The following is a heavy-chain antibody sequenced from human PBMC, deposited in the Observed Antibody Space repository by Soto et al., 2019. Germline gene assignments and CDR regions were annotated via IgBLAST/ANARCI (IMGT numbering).Heavy chain of an antibody. CDR2: IYYSGST. V-gene: IGHV4-30-4*01. CDR1: GDSISSGDYY. CDR3: ARSRYCSSTSCFTLGDYFDS. J-gene: IGHJ4*02. D-gene: IGHD2-2*01. Sequence: PSETLSLTCTVSGDSISSGDYYWSWIRQSQGKGLEWIGHIYYSGSTYYNPALKSRVTISVDTSKNQFSLKLSSVTAADTAVYHCARSRYCSSTSCFTLGDYFDSWGQGTLVTVSS.